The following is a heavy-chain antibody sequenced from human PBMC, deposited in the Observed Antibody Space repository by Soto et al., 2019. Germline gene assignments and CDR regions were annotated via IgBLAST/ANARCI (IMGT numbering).Heavy chain of an antibody. D-gene: IGHD3-10*01. V-gene: IGHV4-34*01. Sequence: SETLSLTCAVYGGSFSGYYWSWIRQPPGKGLEWIGEINHSGSTNYNPSLKSRVTISVDTSKNHFSLKLSSVTAADTAVYYCARTHNFFTMVRGASDYWGQGTLVTV. J-gene: IGHJ4*02. CDR1: GGSFSGYY. CDR3: ARTHNFFTMVRGASDY. CDR2: INHSGST.